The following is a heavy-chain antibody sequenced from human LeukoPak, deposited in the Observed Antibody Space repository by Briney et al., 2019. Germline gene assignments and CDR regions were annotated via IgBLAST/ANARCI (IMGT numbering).Heavy chain of an antibody. V-gene: IGHV3-15*01. Sequence: GGSLTLSCAACGFISTNAWMRWLRQAAGKGREWVGRIKRKTDGGATDFAAPVKGRFTISTYDSKNPLYTQPNSLKIEDTDVYYCTTEYRDSSGWYGAFDIWGQGTMVTVSS. CDR3: TTEYRDSSGWYGAFDI. J-gene: IGHJ3*02. CDR2: IKRKTDGGAT. D-gene: IGHD6-19*01. CDR1: GFISTNAW.